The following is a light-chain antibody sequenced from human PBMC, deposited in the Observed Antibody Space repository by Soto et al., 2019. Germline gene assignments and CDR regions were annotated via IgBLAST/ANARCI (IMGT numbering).Light chain of an antibody. V-gene: IGKV1-9*01. CDR3: QELNSYPRT. Sequence: DTQLTQSPSFLSASVGDRVTITCRASQGISTYLAWYQQKPGKAPKSLIYGASTLQSGVPSRFSGSGSGTEFTLTISSLQPEDFATYYCQELNSYPRTCDPGTKVEIK. CDR2: GAS. CDR1: QGISTY. J-gene: IGKJ1*01.